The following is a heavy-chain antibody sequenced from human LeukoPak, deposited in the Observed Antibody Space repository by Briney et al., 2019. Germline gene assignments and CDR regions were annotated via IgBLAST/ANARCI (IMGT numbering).Heavy chain of an antibody. CDR3: ATNWRTAPIDY. J-gene: IGHJ4*02. CDR1: GFTFSNYD. CDR2: IRYDVSSK. D-gene: IGHD1-1*01. Sequence: GGSLRLSCEASGFTFSNYDMHWVRQAPGKGLEWVAFIRYDVSSKNYADSVRGRFSISRDNSKNTLYLQMTSLGAEDTAVYYCATNWRTAPIDYWGQGTLVTVSS. V-gene: IGHV3-30*02.